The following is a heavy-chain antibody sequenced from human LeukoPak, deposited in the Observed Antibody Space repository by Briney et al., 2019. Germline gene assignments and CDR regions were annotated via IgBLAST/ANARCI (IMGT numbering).Heavy chain of an antibody. D-gene: IGHD3-3*01. CDR2: ISWDGDST. CDR1: GFTFDDYA. J-gene: IGHJ6*03. CDR3: ARTSLSDPSGHYYYMDV. Sequence: GGSLRLSCAASGFTFDDYAMHWVRQVPGKGLEWVSLISWDGDSTYSADSVKGRFTISRDNSQNTVSLQLNNLRIEDTALYYCARTSLSDPSGHYYYMDVWGKGTTVTVSS. V-gene: IGHV3-43D*03.